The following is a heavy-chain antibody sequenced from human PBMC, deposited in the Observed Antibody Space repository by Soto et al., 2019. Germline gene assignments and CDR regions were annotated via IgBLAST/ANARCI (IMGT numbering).Heavy chain of an antibody. V-gene: IGHV3-11*01. CDR2: ITSSGSTT. CDR3: ARERYSYGPYYFDY. J-gene: IGHJ4*02. Sequence: GGSLRLSCAASGFTFSDYYMSWIRQAPGKGLEWVSSITSSGSTTYYTDSVKGRFTISRDNAKNSLYLQMNSLRAEDTAVYYCARERYSYGPYYFDYRGQGTLVTVS. D-gene: IGHD5-18*01. CDR1: GFTFSDYY.